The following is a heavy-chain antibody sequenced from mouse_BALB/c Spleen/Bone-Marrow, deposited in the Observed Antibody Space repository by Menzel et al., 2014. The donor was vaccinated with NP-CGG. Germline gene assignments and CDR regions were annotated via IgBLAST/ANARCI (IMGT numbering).Heavy chain of an antibody. CDR1: GYTFSNYW. Sequence: EVKLMESGTVLARPGAAVKMSCKASGYTFSNYWMHWIKQRPGQGLEWIGTIHPGNSDTTYNQKFKGKAKLTADTSTSTAYMELSSLTNEDSAVYCCTTLARNNFDYWRQGTTLTVSS. J-gene: IGHJ2*01. D-gene: IGHD3-1*01. CDR2: IHPGNSDT. CDR3: TTLARNNFDY. V-gene: IGHV1-5*01.